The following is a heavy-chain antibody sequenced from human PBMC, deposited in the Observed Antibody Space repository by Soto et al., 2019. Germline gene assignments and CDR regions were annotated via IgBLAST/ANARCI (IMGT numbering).Heavy chain of an antibody. CDR1: GFTFSSYG. CDR3: AREGDNWNLGTVIGDYYYYMDV. D-gene: IGHD1-7*01. Sequence: GGSLRLSCAASGFTFSSYGMHWVRQAPGKGLEWVAVIWYDGSNKYYADSVKGRFTISRDNSKNTLYLQMNSLRAEDTAVYYCAREGDNWNLGTVIGDYYYYMDVWGKGTTVTVSS. J-gene: IGHJ6*03. CDR2: IWYDGSNK. V-gene: IGHV3-33*01.